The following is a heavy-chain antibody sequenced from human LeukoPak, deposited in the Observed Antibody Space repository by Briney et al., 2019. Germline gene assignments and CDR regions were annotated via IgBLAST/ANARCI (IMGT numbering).Heavy chain of an antibody. J-gene: IGHJ5*02. Sequence: PGGSLRLSCAASGFTFSSYAMHWVRQAPGKGLEWVAFISYDGSNKYYADSVKGRFTISRDNSKNTLYLQMNSLRAEDTAVYYCARDIVGKNGGSRYYYDSSGYYPWGQGTLVTVSS. CDR3: ARDIVGKNGGSRYYYDSSGYYP. CDR2: ISYDGSNK. V-gene: IGHV3-30-3*01. D-gene: IGHD3-22*01. CDR1: GFTFSSYA.